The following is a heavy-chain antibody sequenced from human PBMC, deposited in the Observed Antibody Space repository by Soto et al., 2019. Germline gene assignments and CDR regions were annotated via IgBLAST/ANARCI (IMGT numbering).Heavy chain of an antibody. D-gene: IGHD6-13*01. V-gene: IGHV2-5*02. CDR3: AHSRVAAAAPYRRFDY. CDR2: IYWDDDK. J-gene: IGHJ4*02. CDR1: GFSLSTTGVG. Sequence: GSGPTLVNPTQTLTLTCTFSGFSLSTTGVGVGWIRQPPGKALEWLALIYWDDDKRYSPSLKSRLTITKDTSKSQVVLTMTNMDPVDTATYYCAHSRVAAAAPYRRFDYWGQGTVVTVSS.